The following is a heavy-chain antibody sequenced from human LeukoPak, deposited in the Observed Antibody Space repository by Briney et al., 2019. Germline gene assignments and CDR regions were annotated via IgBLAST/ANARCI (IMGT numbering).Heavy chain of an antibody. CDR2: MNPNSGNT. CDR1: GYTFTSYD. V-gene: IGHV1-8*01. Sequence: ASVKVSCKASGYTFTSYDINWVRQATGQGLEWMGWMNPNSGNTGYAQKFQGRVTMTRNTSISTAYMELSSLRSEDTAVYYCARGLSVRDYGSSGYSYDYWGQGTLVTVSS. D-gene: IGHD3-22*01. CDR3: ARGLSVRDYGSSGYSYDY. J-gene: IGHJ4*02.